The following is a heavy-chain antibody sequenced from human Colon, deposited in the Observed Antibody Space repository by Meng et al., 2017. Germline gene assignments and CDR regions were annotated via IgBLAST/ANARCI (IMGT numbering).Heavy chain of an antibody. CDR1: GGSISSGSYY. CDR3: ARGAAVALDY. CDR2: IYTSGST. J-gene: IGHJ4*01. Sequence: SETLSLTCTVSGGSISSGSYYWSWIRQPAGKGPEWIGRIYTSGSTNYNPSLKSRVTISVDTSKNQFSLNLSSVTAADTAVYYCARGAAVALDYWGHGTLVTVSS. V-gene: IGHV4-61*02. D-gene: IGHD6-25*01.